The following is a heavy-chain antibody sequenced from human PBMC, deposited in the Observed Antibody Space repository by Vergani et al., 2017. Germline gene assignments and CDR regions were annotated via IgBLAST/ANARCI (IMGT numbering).Heavy chain of an antibody. J-gene: IGHJ6*02. CDR2: INPSGGST. Sequence: VQLVESGGGLVKPGGSLRLSCAASGFTFSSYSMHWVRQAPGQGLEWMGIINPSGGSTSYAQKFQGRVTMTRDTSTSTVYMELSSLRSEDTAVYYCARAGHLNYYYYGMDVWGQGTTVTVSS. V-gene: IGHV1-46*03. CDR1: GFTFSSYS. CDR3: ARAGHLNYYYYGMDV.